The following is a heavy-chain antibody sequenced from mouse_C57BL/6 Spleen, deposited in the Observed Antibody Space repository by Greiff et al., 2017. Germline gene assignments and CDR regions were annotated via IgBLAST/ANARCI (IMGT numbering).Heavy chain of an antibody. V-gene: IGHV1-15*01. CDR1: GYTFTDYE. Sequence: QVQLKQSGAELVRPGASVTLSCKASGYTFTDYEMHWVKQTPVHGLEWIGAIDPETGGTAYKQKFKGKAILTADKSSSTAYMELRSLTSEDSAVYYCTSSYAMGYWGTGTSVAVA. J-gene: IGHJ4*01. CDR3: TSSYAMGY. CDR2: IDPETGGT. D-gene: IGHD6-1*01.